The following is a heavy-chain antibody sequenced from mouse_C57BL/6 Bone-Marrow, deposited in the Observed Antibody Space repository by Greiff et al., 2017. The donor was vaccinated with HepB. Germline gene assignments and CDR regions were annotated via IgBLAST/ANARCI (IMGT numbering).Heavy chain of an antibody. J-gene: IGHJ2*01. CDR2: INPGSGGT. Sequence: VQLQQSGAELVRPGTSVKVSCKASGYAFTNYLIEWVKQRPGQGLEWIGVINPGSGGTNYNEKFKGKATLTAYKSSSTAYMQLSSLTSEDSAVYFCARDYGSSYYFDYWGQGTTLTVSS. CDR1: GYAFTNYL. V-gene: IGHV1-54*01. D-gene: IGHD1-1*01. CDR3: ARDYGSSYYFDY.